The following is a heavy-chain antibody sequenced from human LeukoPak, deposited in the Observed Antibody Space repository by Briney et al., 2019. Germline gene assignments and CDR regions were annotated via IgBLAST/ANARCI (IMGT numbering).Heavy chain of an antibody. D-gene: IGHD2-2*01. CDR1: GFTFSNAW. V-gene: IGHV3-15*01. Sequence: GGSLRLSCAASGFTFSNAWMSWVRQAPGKGLEWVGRIKSKTDGGTTDYAAPVKGRFTISRDDSKNTLYPQMNSLRTEDTAVYYCTTDGRSKYCSSTSCYYYYYMDVWGKGTTVTVSS. CDR3: TTDGRSKYCSSTSCYYYYYMDV. J-gene: IGHJ6*03. CDR2: IKSKTDGGTT.